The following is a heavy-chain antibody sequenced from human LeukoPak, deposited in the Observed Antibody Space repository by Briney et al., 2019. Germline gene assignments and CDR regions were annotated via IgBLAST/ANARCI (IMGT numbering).Heavy chain of an antibody. V-gene: IGHV3-7*01. CDR3: ARGGFLDY. Sequence: GGTLCLSCAASGFTISSCWLSWACHPPGKGKERVANINQDGSEKYYDDPAKGRVTISRDNAKNSLYPQMNSLTAEDTAVYYCARGGFLDYWGQGTLVTVSS. J-gene: IGHJ4*02. D-gene: IGHD5-12*01. CDR2: INQDGSEK. CDR1: GFTISSCW.